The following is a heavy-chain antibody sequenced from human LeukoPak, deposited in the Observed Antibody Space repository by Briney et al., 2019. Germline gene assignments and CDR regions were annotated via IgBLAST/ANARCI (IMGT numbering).Heavy chain of an antibody. J-gene: IGHJ4*02. CDR3: ARDLLRIAAVN. V-gene: IGHV4-4*02. CDR1: GGSISSNNW. CDR2: IYHSGSP. D-gene: IGHD6-13*01. Sequence: SGTLSLTCAVSGGSISSNNWWGWVRQPPGKGLEWIGEIYHSGSPNYNPSLKSRVTISVDKSRNHFSLNLSSVTAADTAVYYCARDLLRIAAVNWGQGTLVTVSS.